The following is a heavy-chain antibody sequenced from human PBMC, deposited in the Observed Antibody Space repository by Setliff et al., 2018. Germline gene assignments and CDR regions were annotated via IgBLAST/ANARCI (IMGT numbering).Heavy chain of an antibody. CDR1: GYTFTSYA. Sequence: ASVKVSCKASGYTFTSYAMHWVRQAPGQRLEWMGWINAGNGNTKYSQKFQGRVTITRDTSASTAYMELSSLRSEDTAVNYCARGAAVVIYYYMDVWGKGTTVTVSS. J-gene: IGHJ6*03. D-gene: IGHD2-21*01. V-gene: IGHV1-3*01. CDR3: ARGAAVVIYYYMDV. CDR2: INAGNGNT.